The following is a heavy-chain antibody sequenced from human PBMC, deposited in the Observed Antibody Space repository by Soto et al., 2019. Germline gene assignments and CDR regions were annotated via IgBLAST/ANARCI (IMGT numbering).Heavy chain of an antibody. CDR2: VYYSART. V-gene: IGHV4-30-4*01. D-gene: IGHD4-4*01. CDR3: ARDRSNSPDYYDY. Sequence: SETLSLTCTVSGGSINSGAYYWSWIRQPPGKGLEWIGHVYYSARTSYSPSLESRLTISLDTSKNQFSLRLSSVNASDTAVYYCARDRSNSPDYYDYWGQGTLVTVSS. J-gene: IGHJ4*02. CDR1: GGSINSGAYY.